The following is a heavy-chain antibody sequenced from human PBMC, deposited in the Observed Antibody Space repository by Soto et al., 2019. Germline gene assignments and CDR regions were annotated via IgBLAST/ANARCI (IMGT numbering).Heavy chain of an antibody. CDR3: ARDNHYYGSGAFDY. Sequence: PEETLSLTCTVSGGSVSSGSYYWSWIRQPPGKGLEWIGYIYYSGSTNYNPSLKSRVTISVDTSKNQFSLKLSSVTAADTAVYYCARDNHYYGSGAFDYWGQGTLVTVSS. V-gene: IGHV4-61*01. CDR1: GGSVSSGSYY. J-gene: IGHJ4*02. CDR2: IYYSGST. D-gene: IGHD3-10*01.